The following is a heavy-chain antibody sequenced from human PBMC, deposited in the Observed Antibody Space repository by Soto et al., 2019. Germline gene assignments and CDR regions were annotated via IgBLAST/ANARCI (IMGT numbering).Heavy chain of an antibody. CDR1: GGSISSSSYY. D-gene: IGHD5-18*01. J-gene: IGHJ4*02. CDR3: ARPIQLWSVFDY. CDR2: IYYSGST. Sequence: SETLSLTCTVSGGSISSSSYYWGWIRQPPGKGLEWIGSIYYSGSTYYNPSLKSRVTISVDTSKNQFSLKLSSVTAADTAVYYCARPIQLWSVFDYWGQGTLVPVSS. V-gene: IGHV4-39*01.